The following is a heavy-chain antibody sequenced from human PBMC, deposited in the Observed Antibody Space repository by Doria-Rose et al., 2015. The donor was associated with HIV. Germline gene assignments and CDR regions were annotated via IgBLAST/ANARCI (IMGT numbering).Heavy chain of an antibody. CDR3: ARIKSSRWYHKYYLDF. V-gene: IGHV2-26*01. Sequence: ESGPVLVKPTETLTLTCTVSGVSLSSPGMGVSWIRQPPGKALEWLANIFSDDERSYKTSLKSSLTISRGTSKSQVVLTMTDMDPVDTATYYCARIKSSRWYHKYYLDFWGQGTLVIVSA. D-gene: IGHD6-13*01. CDR2: IFSDDER. CDR1: GVSLSSPGMG. J-gene: IGHJ4*02.